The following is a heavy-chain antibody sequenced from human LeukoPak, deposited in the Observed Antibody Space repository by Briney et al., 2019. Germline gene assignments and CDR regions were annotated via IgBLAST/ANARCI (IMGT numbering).Heavy chain of an antibody. CDR3: ARDPRRGIGEFHSDAFDI. CDR1: GFTFSSYS. D-gene: IGHD3-10*01. V-gene: IGHV3-48*04. CDR2: ISSSSSSTI. Sequence: PGGSLRLSCAASGFTFSSYSMNWVPQAPGKGLEWVSYISSSSSSTIYYADSVKGRFTVSRDNAKNSLYLQMNSLRAEDTAVYYCARDPRRGIGEFHSDAFDIWGQGTMVTVSS. J-gene: IGHJ3*02.